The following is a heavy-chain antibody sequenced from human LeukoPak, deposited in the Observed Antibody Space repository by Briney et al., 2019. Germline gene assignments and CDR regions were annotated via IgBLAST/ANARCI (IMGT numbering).Heavy chain of an antibody. CDR2: IYESGSA. J-gene: IGHJ4*02. Sequence: PSETLSLTCSVSGGSMSNYYWTWIRQPPGKRLEWIGYIYESGSANYNPSLKSRLTMSVDTSKKQFSMKLNSVTAADTAIYYCARVEVSWGSQTFDYWGQGTLVTVSS. V-gene: IGHV4-59*01. CDR1: GGSMSNYY. D-gene: IGHD7-27*01. CDR3: ARVEVSWGSQTFDY.